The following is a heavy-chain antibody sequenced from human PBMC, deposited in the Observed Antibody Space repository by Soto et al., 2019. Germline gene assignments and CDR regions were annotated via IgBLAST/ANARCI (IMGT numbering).Heavy chain of an antibody. Sequence: QVQLQESGPGLVKPSGTLSLTSTVSVGSMSSSNWWNWVRQSPGKGLEWIGEAHHSGRTNYNPSLKSRVTISVDKSKNHFSLKLSSVTAADTAVYYCARSEATGLDYWGQETLVTVSS. J-gene: IGHJ4*02. CDR3: ARSEATGLDY. D-gene: IGHD1-26*01. V-gene: IGHV4-4*02. CDR1: VGSMSSSNW. CDR2: AHHSGRT.